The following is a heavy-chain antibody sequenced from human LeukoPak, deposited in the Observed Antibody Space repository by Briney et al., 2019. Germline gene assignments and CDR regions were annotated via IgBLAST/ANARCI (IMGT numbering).Heavy chain of an antibody. J-gene: IGHJ4*02. V-gene: IGHV4-59*08. CDR1: GGSMSSFY. CDR2: IYYSGTT. Sequence: PSETLSLTCTVSGGSMSSFYWSWIRQPPGKGLEWIGYIYYSGTTNYNPSLKSRVTISVDTSKNQFSLKLSSVTAADTAVYYCARQVVVVIIANFDYWGQGTLVTVSS. D-gene: IGHD3-22*01. CDR3: ARQVVVVIIANFDY.